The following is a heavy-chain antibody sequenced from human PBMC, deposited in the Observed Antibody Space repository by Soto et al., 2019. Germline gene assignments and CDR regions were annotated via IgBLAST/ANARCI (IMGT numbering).Heavy chain of an antibody. CDR3: AREWGIVLVPAAMPNWFDP. J-gene: IGHJ5*02. CDR2: IIPIFGTA. Sequence: QVQLVQSGAEVKKPGSSVKVSCKASGGTFSSYAISWVRQAPGQGLEWMGGIIPIFGTANYAQKSQGRVTIPADESTSTAYMELSSLRSEDTAVYYCAREWGIVLVPAAMPNWFDPWGQGTLVTVSS. V-gene: IGHV1-69*12. CDR1: GGTFSSYA. D-gene: IGHD2-2*01.